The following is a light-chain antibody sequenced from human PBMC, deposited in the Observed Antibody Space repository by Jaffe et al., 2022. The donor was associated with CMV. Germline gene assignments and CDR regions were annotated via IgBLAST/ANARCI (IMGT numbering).Light chain of an antibody. CDR1: QRVSSRY. CDR3: QQYGDSPYT. Sequence: DIVLTQSPGTLSLSPGERATLSCRASQRVSSRYVAWYQQKPGQAPRLLIFAASNRATGVPDRFSGSGSGTDFTLTINRLEPEDFAVYFCQQYGDSPYTFGQGTKLEIK. CDR2: AAS. V-gene: IGKV3-20*01. J-gene: IGKJ2*01.